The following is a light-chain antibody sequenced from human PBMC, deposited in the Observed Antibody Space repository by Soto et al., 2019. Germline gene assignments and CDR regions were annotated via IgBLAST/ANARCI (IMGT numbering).Light chain of an antibody. J-gene: IGLJ1*01. CDR2: DVS. V-gene: IGLV2-14*01. CDR3: GSSTINSFYV. Sequence: QSVLTQPASVSESPVQSITISCTGTSSDVGGYNYVSWYQQHPVKAPKLMIYDVSNRPSGVSNRFSGSKSGNTASLTISWLQAEDEADNYCGSSTINSFYVFGTLTKFTVL. CDR1: SSDVGGYNY.